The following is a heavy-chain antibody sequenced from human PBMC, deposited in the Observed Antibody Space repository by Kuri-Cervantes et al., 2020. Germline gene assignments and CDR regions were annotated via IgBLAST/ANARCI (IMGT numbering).Heavy chain of an antibody. Sequence: GGSLRLSCAVSGGSISSSNWWSWVRQAPGKGLEWVSVIYSGGSTYYADSVKGRFTISRHNSENTLYLQMNSLRAEDTAVYYCARDPSSGYRDWYFDLWGRGTLVTVSS. V-gene: IGHV3-53*04. D-gene: IGHD3-22*01. CDR2: IYSGGST. CDR1: GGSISSSNW. CDR3: ARDPSSGYRDWYFDL. J-gene: IGHJ2*01.